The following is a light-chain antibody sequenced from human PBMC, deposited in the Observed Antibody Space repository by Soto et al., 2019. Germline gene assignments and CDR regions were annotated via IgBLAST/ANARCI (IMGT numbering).Light chain of an antibody. V-gene: IGKV2-30*01. Sequence: DVVMTQSPLSLPVTLGQPASISCRSSQSLVYSDGNTYLNWFQQRPGQSPRRLIYKVSNRDSGVPDRFSGSGSGTDFTLSINRLEPEDFAVYYCQYYDESMWTFGQGTKVDIK. CDR3: QYYDESMWT. J-gene: IGKJ1*01. CDR2: KVS. CDR1: QSLVYSDGNTY.